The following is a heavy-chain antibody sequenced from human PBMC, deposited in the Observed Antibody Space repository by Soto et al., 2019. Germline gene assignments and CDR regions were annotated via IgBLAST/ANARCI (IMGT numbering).Heavy chain of an antibody. CDR1: GYTFTRYT. Sequence: VKVSCKASGYTFTRYTMNWVRQAPGQRLEWMGWINPDNGNTKSSQKFQDRVIITRDTSASTAYMDLSSLRSEDTAVYYCARGIATGQLDPWGQGTLVTVSS. J-gene: IGHJ5*02. CDR3: ARGIATGQLDP. D-gene: IGHD2-15*01. V-gene: IGHV1-3*01. CDR2: INPDNGNT.